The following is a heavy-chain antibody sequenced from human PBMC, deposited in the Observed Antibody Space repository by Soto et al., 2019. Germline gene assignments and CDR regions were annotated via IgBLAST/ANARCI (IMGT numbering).Heavy chain of an antibody. D-gene: IGHD6-19*01. CDR1: DFTFSGYG. CDR2: IWYDGSNK. Sequence: CLRLSCASSDFTFSGYGMHWVRQAPGKGLEWVAVIWYDGSNKYYADSVKGRFTISRDNSKNTLYLQMNSLRAEDTAVYYCARRIAGAGTYDHWGQGTPAPTSS. J-gene: IGHJ4*02. V-gene: IGHV3-33*01. CDR3: ARRIAGAGTYDH.